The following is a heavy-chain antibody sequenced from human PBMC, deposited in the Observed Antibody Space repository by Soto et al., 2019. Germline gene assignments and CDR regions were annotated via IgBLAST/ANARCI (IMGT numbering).Heavy chain of an antibody. CDR3: AKDSPGGGFDY. D-gene: IGHD3-10*01. CDR1: GFTFDDYA. Sequence: EVQLVESGGGLVQPGRSLRLSCAASGFTFDDYAMHWVRQAPGKGLEWVSGISWNSGDIGYADSVKGRFTISRDNANNSLYLQMNSLRAEDTALYYCAKDSPGGGFDYWGQGTLVTVSS. V-gene: IGHV3-9*01. CDR2: ISWNSGDI. J-gene: IGHJ4*02.